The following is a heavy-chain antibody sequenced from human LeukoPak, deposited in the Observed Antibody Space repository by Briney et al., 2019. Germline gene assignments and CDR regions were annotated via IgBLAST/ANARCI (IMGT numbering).Heavy chain of an antibody. J-gene: IGHJ5*02. D-gene: IGHD3-10*01. CDR1: GGSISSSSYY. CDR2: IYYGGSI. Sequence: SETLSLTCTVSGGSISSSSYYWGWIRQPPGKGLEWIGSIYYGGSIYYNPSLKSRVTISVDTSKNQFSLKLSSVTAADTAVYYCARASMVRGPNWFDPWGQGTLVTVSS. V-gene: IGHV4-39*01. CDR3: ARASMVRGPNWFDP.